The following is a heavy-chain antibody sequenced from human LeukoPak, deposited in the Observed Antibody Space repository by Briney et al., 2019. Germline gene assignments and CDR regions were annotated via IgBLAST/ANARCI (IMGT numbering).Heavy chain of an antibody. D-gene: IGHD6-13*01. Sequence: PGRSLRLSCAASGFTFSSYAMSWVRQAPGKGLEWVSAISGSGGSTYYADSVKGRFTISRDNSKNTLYLQMNSLRAEDTAVYYCAKGYSSSWYAEYFQHWGQGTLVTVSS. J-gene: IGHJ1*01. CDR3: AKGYSSSWYAEYFQH. V-gene: IGHV3-23*01. CDR2: ISGSGGST. CDR1: GFTFSSYA.